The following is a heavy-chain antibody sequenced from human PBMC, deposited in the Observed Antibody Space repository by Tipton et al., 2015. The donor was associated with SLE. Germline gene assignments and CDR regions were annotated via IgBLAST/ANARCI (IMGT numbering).Heavy chain of an antibody. J-gene: IGHJ4*02. CDR2: ISYSGST. CDR3: ARDAYCSGGSCYGFDA. D-gene: IGHD2-15*01. Sequence: LRLSCFVSGGSIGSRPYYWSWIRQPPGKGLEWIGHISYSGSTHYNSSLKSRVTMSLDASKNQFSLTVSSATAADTAVYHCARDAYCSGGSCYGFDAWGPGTLVAVSS. V-gene: IGHV4-61*01. CDR1: GGSIGSRPYY.